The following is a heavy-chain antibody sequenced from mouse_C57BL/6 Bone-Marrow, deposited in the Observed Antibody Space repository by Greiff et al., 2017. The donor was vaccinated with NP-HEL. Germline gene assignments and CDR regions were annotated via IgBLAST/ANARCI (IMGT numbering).Heavy chain of an antibody. CDR1: GYTFTDYY. Sequence: VQLQQSGPELVKPGASVKISCKASGYTFTDYYINWVKQRPGQGLEWIGWIFPGSGSTYYNEKFKGKATLTVDKSSSTAYMLLSSLTSEDSAVYCCARRGLRRRGCDYWGQGTTLTVSS. V-gene: IGHV1-75*01. CDR3: ARRGLRRRGCDY. D-gene: IGHD2-4*01. J-gene: IGHJ2*01. CDR2: IFPGSGST.